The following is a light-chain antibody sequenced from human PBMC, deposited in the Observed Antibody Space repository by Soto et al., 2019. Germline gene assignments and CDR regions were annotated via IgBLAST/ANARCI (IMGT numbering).Light chain of an antibody. CDR2: GAS. V-gene: IGKV3-20*01. J-gene: IGKJ3*01. CDR3: QQYDSSPSFT. Sequence: EIVLTQSPGTLSLSPGERATLSCRASQSVSSSYLAWYQQKPGPAPRLLIYGASGRATGIPDRFSGSGSGTDFTLTISRLEPEDFAVYYCQQYDSSPSFTFGPGTKVDIK. CDR1: QSVSSSY.